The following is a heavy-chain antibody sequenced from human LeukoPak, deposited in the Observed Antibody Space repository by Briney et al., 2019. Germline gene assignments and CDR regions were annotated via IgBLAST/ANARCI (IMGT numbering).Heavy chain of an antibody. CDR2: ISGDSRYI. CDR3: ARAPTVLVGYCSSSSCQADY. CDR1: GFTFSSYS. D-gene: IGHD2-2*01. Sequence: GGSLRLSCAASGFTFSSYSMNWVRRAPGKGLEWVSAISGDSRYIYYADSVRGRFTISRDNAENSLYLQMNSLRVEDTAVYYCARAPTVLVGYCSSSSCQADYWGQGTLVTVSS. J-gene: IGHJ4*02. V-gene: IGHV3-21*01.